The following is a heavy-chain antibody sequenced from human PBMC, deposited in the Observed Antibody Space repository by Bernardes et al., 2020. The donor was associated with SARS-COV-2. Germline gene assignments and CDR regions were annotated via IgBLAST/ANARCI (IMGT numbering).Heavy chain of an antibody. J-gene: IGHJ4*02. CDR2: IYWDDDK. CDR1: GFSLSTSGVV. Sequence: TLVKPTHTLTLTCTFSGFSLSTSGVVVGWIRQPPGKALEWLALIYWDDDKRYSPSLKSRLTITKDTSKNQVVLTMTNMDPVDTATYYCAHRRLSIAAAGIGYWGQGTLVTVSS. CDR3: AHRRLSIAAAGIGY. V-gene: IGHV2-5*02. D-gene: IGHD6-13*01.